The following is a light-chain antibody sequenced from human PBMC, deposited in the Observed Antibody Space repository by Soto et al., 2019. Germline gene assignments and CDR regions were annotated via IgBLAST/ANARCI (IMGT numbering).Light chain of an antibody. CDR2: EVS. CDR1: SSDVGGYDY. J-gene: IGLJ1*01. CDR3: SSYAGSSPYV. Sequence: QSALTQPPSASGSPGQSVTISCTGTSSDVGGYDYVSWYQQCPGKAPKLLIYEVSKRPSGVPDRFSGSKSGNTASLTVAGLQAEDEADYYCSSYAGSSPYVFGTGTKVTVL. V-gene: IGLV2-8*01.